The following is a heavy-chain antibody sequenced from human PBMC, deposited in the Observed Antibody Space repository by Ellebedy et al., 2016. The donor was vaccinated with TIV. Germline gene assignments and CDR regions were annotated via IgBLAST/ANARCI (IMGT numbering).Heavy chain of an antibody. J-gene: IGHJ6*02. D-gene: IGHD6-6*01. CDR1: GFTFSSNS. CDR3: VKGGVSTSRIDV. Sequence: PGGSLRLSCAASGFTFSSNSMSWVRQAPGKGLEWVSDISGSSIITYYADSVKGRFTITRDNSKNTLYLKMNSLRAEDTAGYFCVKGGVSTSRIDVWGQGTTVTVSS. V-gene: IGHV3-23*01. CDR2: ISGSSIIT.